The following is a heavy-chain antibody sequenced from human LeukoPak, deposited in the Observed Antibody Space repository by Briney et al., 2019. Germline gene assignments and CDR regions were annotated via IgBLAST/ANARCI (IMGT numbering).Heavy chain of an antibody. CDR2: INSDADKT. V-gene: IGHV3-74*01. CDR1: GFTFSTYG. Sequence: PGGSLRLSCAASGFTFSTYGMHWVRQAPGKGLVWVSRINSDADKTGYAEAVKGRFTISRDNAKKTLYLEMNSLRVEDTAVYYCAREYYGILTGYYLDVWGKGTTVTVSS. CDR3: AREYYGILTGYYLDV. J-gene: IGHJ6*03. D-gene: IGHD3-9*01.